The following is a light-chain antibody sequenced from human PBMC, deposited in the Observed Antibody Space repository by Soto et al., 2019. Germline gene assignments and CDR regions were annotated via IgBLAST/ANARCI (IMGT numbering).Light chain of an antibody. CDR2: TAS. CDR3: QQRGDWPPIT. Sequence: EIVLTQSPATLSLSPGERAILSCRASQSVSTFLAWFQQKPGQPPRLLIYTASNRTTGIPARFSGSGSGTDFTLRISSLEPEDFAVYYCQQRGDWPPITFGQGTRLEIK. V-gene: IGKV3-11*01. CDR1: QSVSTF. J-gene: IGKJ5*01.